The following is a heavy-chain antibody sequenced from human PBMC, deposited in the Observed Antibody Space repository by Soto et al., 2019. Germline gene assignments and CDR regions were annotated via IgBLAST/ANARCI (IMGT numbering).Heavy chain of an antibody. CDR2: IWYDGSNK. D-gene: IGHD3-16*02. CDR1: GFTFSSYG. J-gene: IGHJ4*02. CDR3: ARGPSYDYVWGSYRYTEGFDY. Sequence: GGSLRLSCAASGFTFSSYGMHWVRQAPGKGLEWVAVIWYDGSNKYYADSVKGRFTISRDNSKNTLYLQMNSLRAEDTAVYYCARGPSYDYVWGSYRYTEGFDYWGQGTLVTVSS. V-gene: IGHV3-33*01.